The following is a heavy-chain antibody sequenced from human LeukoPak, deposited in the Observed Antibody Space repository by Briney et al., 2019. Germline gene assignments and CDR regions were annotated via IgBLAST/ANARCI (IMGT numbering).Heavy chain of an antibody. CDR1: GYTFTSYD. CDR2: MNPNSGNT. CDR3: ARWDRSSYSYGYDY. D-gene: IGHD5-18*01. J-gene: IGHJ4*02. V-gene: IGHV1-8*03. Sequence: GESLKISCKGSGYTFTSYDINWVRQATGQGLEWMGWMNPNSGNTGYAQKFQGRVTITRNTSISTAYMELSSLRSEDTAVYYCARWDRSSYSYGYDYWGQGTLVTVSS.